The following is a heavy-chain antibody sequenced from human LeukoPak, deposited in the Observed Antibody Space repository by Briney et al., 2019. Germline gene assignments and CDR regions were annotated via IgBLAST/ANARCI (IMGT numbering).Heavy chain of an antibody. Sequence: GGSLRLSCAASGFTFSDYDMHWVRQATGKGLEWVSVIGTAGDTYYTGSVKGRFTISRENAKNSLYLQMNSLRARDTAVYYCARVAKERVGGVYYFDYWGQGTLVTASS. D-gene: IGHD1-1*01. CDR2: IGTAGDT. J-gene: IGHJ4*02. V-gene: IGHV3-13*01. CDR1: GFTFSDYD. CDR3: ARVAKERVGGVYYFDY.